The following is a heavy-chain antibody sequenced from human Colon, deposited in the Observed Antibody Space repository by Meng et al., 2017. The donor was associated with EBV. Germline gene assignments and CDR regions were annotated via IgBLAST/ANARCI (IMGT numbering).Heavy chain of an antibody. CDR2: TYFRSKWYN. CDR1: GDLVSRKSSA. Sequence: VQLAQSCRAFVKPSQTLSPTCAVLGDLVSRKSSAWNWIRHSPSRGLEWLGRTYFRSKWYNYYAVSVTGRITINPDTSKNHFSLHLNSMTPEDTAVYYCARDPGISVVIAFDFWGQGTLVTVSS. V-gene: IGHV6-1*01. J-gene: IGHJ4*02. CDR3: ARDPGISVVIAFDF. D-gene: IGHD3-22*01.